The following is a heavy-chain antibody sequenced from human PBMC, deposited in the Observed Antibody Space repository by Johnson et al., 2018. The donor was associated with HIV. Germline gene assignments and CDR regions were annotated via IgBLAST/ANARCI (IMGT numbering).Heavy chain of an antibody. CDR1: GFTVSSNY. CDR3: ARDKAVGYSSGWHAFDI. D-gene: IGHD6-19*01. Sequence: VQLVESGGGLIQPGGSLRLSCAASGFTVSSNYMNWVRQAPGKGLEWVAVIYSGGSTFYADSVKGRFTISRDSSQNTLYLQMNNLRAEDTAVYYCARDKAVGYSSGWHAFDIWGQGTMVTVSS. J-gene: IGHJ3*02. CDR2: IYSGGST. V-gene: IGHV3-66*03.